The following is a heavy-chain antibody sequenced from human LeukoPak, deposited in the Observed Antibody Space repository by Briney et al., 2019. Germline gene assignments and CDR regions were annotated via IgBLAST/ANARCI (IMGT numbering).Heavy chain of an antibody. V-gene: IGHV3-74*01. CDR2: INSDGSTT. Sequence: GGSLRLSCAASGFTFSSYWMHWVRHGPGKGLGWVLRINSDGSTTTYAGSVKGRFTISRDNAKNTLYLQMNSLRAEDTAVYYCAKGVLRGYSGYPLYYFDYWGQGTLVTVSS. CDR3: AKGVLRGYSGYPLYYFDY. CDR1: GFTFSSYW. D-gene: IGHD5-12*01. J-gene: IGHJ4*02.